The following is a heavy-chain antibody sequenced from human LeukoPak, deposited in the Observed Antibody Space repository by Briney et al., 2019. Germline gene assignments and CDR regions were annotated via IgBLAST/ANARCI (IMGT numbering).Heavy chain of an antibody. CDR2: IYYSGNT. CDR3: ARLFSSSWYRGAFDL. D-gene: IGHD6-13*01. CDR1: GGAISSSSYY. Sequence: SETLSLTCTVSGGAISSSSYYWGWIRQPPGKGLECIGSIYYSGNTYYNPSLKSRVTISVDTSKNQFSLKLSSVTAADTAVYYCARLFSSSWYRGAFDLWGQGTMVTVSS. V-gene: IGHV4-39*01. J-gene: IGHJ3*01.